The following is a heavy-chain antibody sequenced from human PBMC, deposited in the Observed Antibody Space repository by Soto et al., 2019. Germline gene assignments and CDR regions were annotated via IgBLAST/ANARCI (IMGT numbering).Heavy chain of an antibody. D-gene: IGHD5-12*01. CDR3: AREGSYSAYNFAHGIQLWSFDF. J-gene: IGHJ4*02. Sequence: ETLSLTCTVSGGSINTFYWSWVRQPAGKGLEWIGRIFSSGSTSFNPSLESRVAMSVDTSKNHFPLNLSSVTAADMAVYYCAREGSYSAYNFAHGIQLWSFDFWGQGALVTVSS. CDR2: IFSSGST. CDR1: GGSINTFY. V-gene: IGHV4-4*07.